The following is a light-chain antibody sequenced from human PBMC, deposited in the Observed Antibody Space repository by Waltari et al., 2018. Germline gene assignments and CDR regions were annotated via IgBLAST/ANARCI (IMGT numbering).Light chain of an antibody. CDR1: SSDIGAYGY. V-gene: IGLV2-14*03. CDR3: SSYSSTSTFYV. Sequence: QSALTQPASVSGSPGQSVTISCTGSSSDIGAYGYLSWYQQHPDKGPKLLVYDVSQRPSGVSNRFSGSKSGNTASLVISGLRAEDEADYYCSSYSSTSTFYVFGTGTTVTVL. J-gene: IGLJ1*01. CDR2: DVS.